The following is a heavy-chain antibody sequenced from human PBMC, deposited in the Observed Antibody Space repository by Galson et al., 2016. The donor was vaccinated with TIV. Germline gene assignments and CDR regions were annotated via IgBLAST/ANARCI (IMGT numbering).Heavy chain of an antibody. CDR2: INPDGGTT. D-gene: IGHD6-19*01. J-gene: IGHJ4*02. V-gene: IGHV1-46*04. Sequence: SVKVSCKASGYAFTGYYIHWVRQAPGQGLEWMGIINPDGGTTVYAQKLQDRVTMTRDTSTSTVYMDLSSLRSDDTAVYFCARGPGDQWLLDYWGLGTLVTVSS. CDR1: GYAFTGYY. CDR3: ARGPGDQWLLDY.